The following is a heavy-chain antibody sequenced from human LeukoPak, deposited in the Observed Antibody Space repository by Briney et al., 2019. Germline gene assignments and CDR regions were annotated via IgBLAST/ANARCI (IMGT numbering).Heavy chain of an antibody. CDR3: ARDRAYYYDSSGSDAFDI. J-gene: IGHJ3*02. CDR1: GFTFSSYA. CDR2: ISYDGSNK. V-gene: IGHV3-30-3*01. D-gene: IGHD3-22*01. Sequence: PGGSLRLSCPASGFTFSSYAMHWVRQAPGKGLEWVAVISYDGSNKYYADSVKGRFTISRDNSKNTLYLQMNSLRAEDTAVYYCARDRAYYYDSSGSDAFDIWGQGTMVTVSS.